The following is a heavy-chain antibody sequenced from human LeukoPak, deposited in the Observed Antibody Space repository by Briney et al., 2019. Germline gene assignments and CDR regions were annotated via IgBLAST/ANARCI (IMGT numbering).Heavy chain of an antibody. Sequence: ASVKVSCKASGYTFTGYYMHWVRQAPGQGLEWMGWISAYNGNTNYAQKLQGRVTMTTDTSTSTAYMELRSLRSDDTAVYYCARDSDRGSYNYYYYMDVWGKGTTVTVSS. CDR1: GYTFTGYY. V-gene: IGHV1-18*04. CDR2: ISAYNGNT. J-gene: IGHJ6*03. D-gene: IGHD1-26*01. CDR3: ARDSDRGSYNYYYYMDV.